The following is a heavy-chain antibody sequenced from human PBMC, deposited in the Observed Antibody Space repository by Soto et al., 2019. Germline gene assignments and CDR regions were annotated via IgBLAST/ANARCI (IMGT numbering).Heavy chain of an antibody. V-gene: IGHV1-18*01. J-gene: IGHJ4*02. CDR2: ISAYNGNT. Sequence: GASVKVSCKASGYSFTSYGINWVRQAPGQGLEWMGWISAYNGNTIYAQKVKGRLTMTTDTSTSTAYMELRSLRSDDTAVYYCARDFYQSSGYCDYWGQGTLVTVSS. D-gene: IGHD3-22*01. CDR3: ARDFYQSSGYCDY. CDR1: GYSFTSYG.